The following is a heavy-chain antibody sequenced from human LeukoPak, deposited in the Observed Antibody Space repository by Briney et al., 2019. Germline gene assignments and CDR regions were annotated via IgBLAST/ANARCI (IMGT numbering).Heavy chain of an antibody. D-gene: IGHD4-17*01. CDR1: GYTFTSYG. J-gene: IGHJ4*02. Sequence: ASVKVSCKASGYTFTSYGISWVRQAPGQGLEWMGWISPYNGNTNYAQKLQGRVTITTDTSTSTAYMELRSLRSDDTAVYYCARGDHYGDYGVFDFWGQGTLVTVSS. CDR2: ISPYNGNT. CDR3: ARGDHYGDYGVFDF. V-gene: IGHV1-18*01.